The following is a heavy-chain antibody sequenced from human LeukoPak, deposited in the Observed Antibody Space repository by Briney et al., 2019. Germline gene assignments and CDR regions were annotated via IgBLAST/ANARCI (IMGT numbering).Heavy chain of an antibody. J-gene: IGHJ4*02. CDR3: VEVGASDY. CDR1: GFTFSSYT. Sequence: GGSLRLSCAASGFTFSSYTMNWVRQAPGKGLEWVSSISSSSSYRYYADSVEGRFTISRDNAKNSLYLQMNSLRAEDTAVYYCVEVGASDYWGQGTLVTVSS. D-gene: IGHD1-26*01. CDR2: ISSSSSYR. V-gene: IGHV3-21*01.